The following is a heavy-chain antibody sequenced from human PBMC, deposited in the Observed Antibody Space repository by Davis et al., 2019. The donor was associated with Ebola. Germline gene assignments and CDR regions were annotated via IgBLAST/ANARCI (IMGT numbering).Heavy chain of an antibody. D-gene: IGHD3-3*01. CDR1: GFTLSSYS. J-gene: IGHJ6*02. CDR2: ISNSGATI. CDR3: ARDTRYYDFWSGYYVSYYGMDV. V-gene: IGHV3-48*04. Sequence: GGSLRLSCAASGFTLSSYSINWVRQAPGKGLEWLSYISNSGATIYYADSVQGRFTISRDNAKNSLYLQMNSLRAEDTAVYYCARDTRYYDFWSGYYVSYYGMDVWGQGTTVTVSS.